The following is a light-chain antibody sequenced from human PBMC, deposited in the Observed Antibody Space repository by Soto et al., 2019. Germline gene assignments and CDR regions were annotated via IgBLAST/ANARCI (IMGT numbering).Light chain of an antibody. J-gene: IGLJ1*01. CDR1: SSNIGAGYD. CDR2: ANS. V-gene: IGLV1-40*01. Sequence: QPVLTQPPSVSGAPGQRVTISCTGSSSNIGAGYDVHWYQQLPGRAPKLLIYANSNRPSGVPDRFSGSRSGTSASLAITVLQAEDEADYSCQSYDSSLSGFYVFGTGTKLTVL. CDR3: QSYDSSLSGFYV.